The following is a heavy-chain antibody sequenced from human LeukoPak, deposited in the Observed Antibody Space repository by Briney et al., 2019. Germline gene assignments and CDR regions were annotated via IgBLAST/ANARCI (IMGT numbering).Heavy chain of an antibody. CDR2: ISAYNGNT. D-gene: IGHD2/OR15-2a*01. V-gene: IGHV1-18*01. Sequence: ASVKVSCKASGYTFTSYGISWVRQAPGQGLEWMGWISAYNGNTNYAQKLQGRVTMTTDTSTSTAYMELRSLRSDDTAVYYCARDSRPFGNGVYNWFDPWGQGTLVTVSS. CDR3: ARDSRPFGNGVYNWFDP. CDR1: GYTFTSYG. J-gene: IGHJ5*02.